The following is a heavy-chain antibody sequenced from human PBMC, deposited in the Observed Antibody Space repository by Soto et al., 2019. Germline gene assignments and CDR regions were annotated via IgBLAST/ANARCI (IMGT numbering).Heavy chain of an antibody. D-gene: IGHD1-26*01. V-gene: IGHV4-31*03. J-gene: IGHJ1*01. Sequence: SETLSLTCTVSGVSISSGGYYWGWIRQHPGKGLEWIGNIYHSGRTYCNPSLKSRVIMSVDTSKNHFSLNLNSVTAADTAVYYCARSRSYYVEDFQKWGQGTLVTVSS. CDR3: ARSRSYYVEDFQK. CDR2: IYHSGRT. CDR1: GVSISSGGYY.